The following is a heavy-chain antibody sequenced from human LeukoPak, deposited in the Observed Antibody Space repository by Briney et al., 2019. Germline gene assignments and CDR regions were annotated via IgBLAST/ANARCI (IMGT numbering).Heavy chain of an antibody. V-gene: IGHV4-30-2*01. D-gene: IGHD2-21*02. CDR2: IYHSGST. J-gene: IGHJ4*02. CDR3: AATFNCDGDCYGFDY. Sequence: SQTLSLTCAVSGGSISSGGYSWSWIRQPPGKGLEWIGYIYHSGSTYYNPSLKSRVTISIDRSKNQFSLKLSSVTAADTAVYYCAATFNCDGDCYGFDYWGQGTLVTVSS. CDR1: GGSISSGGYS.